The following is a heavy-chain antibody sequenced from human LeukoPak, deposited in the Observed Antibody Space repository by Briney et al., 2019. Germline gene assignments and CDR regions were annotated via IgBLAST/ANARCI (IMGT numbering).Heavy chain of an antibody. CDR3: AREGGPYRPLDY. Sequence: SETLSLTCTVSGDSISSYYWSWIRQPPGKGLEWIGYIYYSGSTKYNPSLKSRVTMSLDTSKSQFSLKLNPVIAADTAVYYCAREGGPYRPLDYSGQGTLVTVS. D-gene: IGHD3-16*01. V-gene: IGHV4-59*01. CDR1: GDSISSYY. CDR2: IYYSGST. J-gene: IGHJ4*02.